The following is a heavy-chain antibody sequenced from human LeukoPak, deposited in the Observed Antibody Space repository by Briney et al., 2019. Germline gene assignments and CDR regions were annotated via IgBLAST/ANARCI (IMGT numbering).Heavy chain of an antibody. Sequence: GASVEVSCKASGYTFTSYDINWVRQATGQGLEWMGWMNPNSGNTGYAQKFQGRVTMTRNTSISTAYMELSSLRSEDTAVYYCARALTYCSSTSCYGDAFDIWGQGTMVTVSS. J-gene: IGHJ3*02. D-gene: IGHD2-2*01. CDR1: GYTFTSYD. CDR2: MNPNSGNT. CDR3: ARALTYCSSTSCYGDAFDI. V-gene: IGHV1-8*01.